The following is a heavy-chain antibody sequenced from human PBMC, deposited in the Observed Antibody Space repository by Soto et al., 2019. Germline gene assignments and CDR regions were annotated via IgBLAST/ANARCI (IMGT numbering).Heavy chain of an antibody. CDR1: GGSISSSSYY. CDR2: IYYSGST. Sequence: SETLSLTCTVSGGSISSSSYYWGWIRQPPGKGLEWIGSIYYSGSTYYNPSLKSRVTISVDTSKNQFSLKLSSVTAADTAVYYCARRSGYDLEHYFDYWGQGTLVTVSS. D-gene: IGHD5-12*01. J-gene: IGHJ4*02. CDR3: ARRSGYDLEHYFDY. V-gene: IGHV4-39*01.